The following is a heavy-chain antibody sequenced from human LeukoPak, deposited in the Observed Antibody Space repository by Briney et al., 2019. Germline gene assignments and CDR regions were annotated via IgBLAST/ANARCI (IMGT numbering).Heavy chain of an antibody. J-gene: IGHJ4*02. CDR2: ISYDGSSK. V-gene: IGHV3-30*03. CDR1: GFTFSNYG. D-gene: IGHD3-10*01. Sequence: TGGPLRLSCAASGFTFSNYGMHWVRQAPGKGLEWVAVISYDGSSKYYADSVKGRFTISRDNAKNSLYLQMNSLRAEDTAVYYCAMGSGRWDYWGQGTLVTVSS. CDR3: AMGSGRWDY.